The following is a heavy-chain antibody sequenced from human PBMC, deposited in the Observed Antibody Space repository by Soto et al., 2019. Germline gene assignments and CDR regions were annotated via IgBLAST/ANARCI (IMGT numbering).Heavy chain of an antibody. CDR1: GFRFNDYY. D-gene: IGHD6-25*01. V-gene: IGHV3-11*01. J-gene: IGHJ4*02. CDR3: ATSSGALAASFPYYFDY. CDR2: ISSGSSTI. Sequence: PGGSLRLSCAAAGFRFNDYYMTWIRQAPGKGLEWVSYISSGSSTIYYAHSVKGRFTTSRDNAKNSLYLQMNSLRAEDTAVYCCATSSGALAASFPYYFDYWGQGTLVTVSS.